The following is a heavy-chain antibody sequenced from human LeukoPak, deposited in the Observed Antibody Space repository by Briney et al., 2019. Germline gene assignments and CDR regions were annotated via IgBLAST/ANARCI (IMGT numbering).Heavy chain of an antibody. J-gene: IGHJ5*02. D-gene: IGHD3-3*01. CDR3: ARVGAPITIFGVVISSRYDP. CDR1: GGSISSSSYY. Sequence: SETLSLTCTVSGGSISSSSYYWGWIRQPPGKGLEWIGSIYYSGSTYHNPSLKSRVTISVDTSKNQFSLKLSSVTAADTAVYYCARVGAPITIFGVVISSRYDPWGQGTLVTVSS. V-gene: IGHV4-39*07. CDR2: IYYSGST.